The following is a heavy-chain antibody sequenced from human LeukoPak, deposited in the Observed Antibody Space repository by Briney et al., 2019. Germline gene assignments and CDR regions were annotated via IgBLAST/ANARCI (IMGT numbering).Heavy chain of an antibody. V-gene: IGHV1-18*01. CDR1: GYTFTSYG. D-gene: IGHD3-9*01. Sequence: ASVKVSCKASGYTFTSYGFSWVRQAPGQGLEWMGWISAYNGNTNYAQKFQGRVTMTTDTSTSTAYMELRSLRSDDTAVYYCARGDDILTGYFRGFDYWGQGTLVTVSS. CDR3: ARGDDILTGYFRGFDY. J-gene: IGHJ4*02. CDR2: ISAYNGNT.